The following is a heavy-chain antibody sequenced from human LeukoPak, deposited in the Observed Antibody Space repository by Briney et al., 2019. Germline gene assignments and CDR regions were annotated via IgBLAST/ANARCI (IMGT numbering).Heavy chain of an antibody. CDR3: AREAIENHCSSTSCPYGMDV. J-gene: IGHJ6*02. V-gene: IGHV1-18*01. D-gene: IGHD2-2*01. Sequence: GASVKVSCKASGYTFTSYGISWVRQAPGQGLEWMGWISAYNGNTNYAQKLQGRVTMTTDTSTSTAYMELRSLRSDDTAVYYCAREAIENHCSSTSCPYGMDVWGQGTTVTVSS. CDR2: ISAYNGNT. CDR1: GYTFTSYG.